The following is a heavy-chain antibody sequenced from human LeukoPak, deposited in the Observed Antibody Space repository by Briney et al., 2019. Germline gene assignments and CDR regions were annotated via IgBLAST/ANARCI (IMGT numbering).Heavy chain of an antibody. V-gene: IGHV1-2*02. CDR1: GDTFTGYY. CDR3: ARESSVATPGVDY. D-gene: IGHD5-12*01. J-gene: IGHJ4*02. CDR2: INPNSGGT. Sequence: GASVKVSCKASGDTFTGYYMHWLRQAPGQGLEWMGWINPNSGGTNYAQKFQGRVTMTRDTSISTAYMELSRLRSDDTAVYYCARESSVATPGVDYWGQGTLVTVSS.